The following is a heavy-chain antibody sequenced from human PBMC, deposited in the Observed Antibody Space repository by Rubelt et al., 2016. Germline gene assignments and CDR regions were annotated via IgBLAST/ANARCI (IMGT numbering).Heavy chain of an antibody. J-gene: IGHJ5*02. Sequence: QVQLVQSGAEVKKPGASVKVSCKASGYTFTSYYMHWVRQAPGQGLEWMGIINPSGGSTSYAKKFQGRVTMTRDTSTSTVYIELSSLRSEDTAVYYCARSPRYDFEDNWFDPWGQGTLVTVSS. CDR3: ARSPRYDFEDNWFDP. CDR1: GYTFTSYY. V-gene: IGHV1-46*01. D-gene: IGHD3-3*01. CDR2: INPSGGST.